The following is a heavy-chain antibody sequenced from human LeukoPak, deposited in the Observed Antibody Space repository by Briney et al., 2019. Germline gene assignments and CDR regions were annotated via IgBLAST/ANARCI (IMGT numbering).Heavy chain of an antibody. V-gene: IGHV3-23*01. CDR1: GFTFSSYG. J-gene: IGHJ4*02. CDR3: ATTGYSSRNY. CDR2: VSGSGGST. Sequence: GGSLRLSCAASGFTFSSYGMSWVRQAPGKGLEWVSAVSGSGGSTYYADSVKGRFTISRDNSKNTLYLQMNSLRAEDTAVYYCATTGYSSRNYWGQGTLVTVSS. D-gene: IGHD6-13*01.